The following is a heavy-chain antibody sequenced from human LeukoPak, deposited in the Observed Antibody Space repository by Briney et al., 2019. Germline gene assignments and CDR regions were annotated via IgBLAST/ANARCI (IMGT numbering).Heavy chain of an antibody. V-gene: IGHV3-23*01. J-gene: IGHJ4*02. CDR2: FSPSGGST. D-gene: IGHD5-18*01. Sequence: DPGGSLRLSCAASGFTFSSYGMSWVRQAPGKGLEWVSSFSPSGGSTFYADSVKGRFTISRDNAKNRLYVQMNSLRAEDTAVYYCATGSGLWSPDYWGQGTLVTVSS. CDR1: GFTFSSYG. CDR3: ATGSGLWSPDY.